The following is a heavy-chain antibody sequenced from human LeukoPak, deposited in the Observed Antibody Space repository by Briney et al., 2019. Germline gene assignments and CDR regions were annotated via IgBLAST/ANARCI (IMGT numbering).Heavy chain of an antibody. V-gene: IGHV1-2*02. CDR2: INPNSGGT. J-gene: IGHJ1*01. CDR1: GYTFTGCY. D-gene: IGHD3-22*01. Sequence: ASVKVSCKASGYTFTGCYMHWVRQAPGQGLEWMGWINPNSGGTNYAQKFQGRVTMTRDTSISTAYMELSRLRSDDTAVYYCARDSGTYYYDSSGYPEYFQHWGQGTLVTVSS. CDR3: ARDSGTYYYDSSGYPEYFQH.